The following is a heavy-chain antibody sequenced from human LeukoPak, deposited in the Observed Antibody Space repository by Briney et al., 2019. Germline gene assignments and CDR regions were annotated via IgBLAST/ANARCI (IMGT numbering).Heavy chain of an antibody. CDR3: ARVSLAVYYYYGMDV. Sequence: PGGSLRLSCAASGFTFSSYEMNWVRQAPGKGLEWVSYISSSGSTIYYADSVKGRFTISRDNAKSSLYLQMNSLRAEDTAVYYCARVSLAVYYYYGMDVWGKGTTVTVSS. J-gene: IGHJ6*04. CDR2: ISSSGSTI. CDR1: GFTFSSYE. V-gene: IGHV3-48*03. D-gene: IGHD6-19*01.